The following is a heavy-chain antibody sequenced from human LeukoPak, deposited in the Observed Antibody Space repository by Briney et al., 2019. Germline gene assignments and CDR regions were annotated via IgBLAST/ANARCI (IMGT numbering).Heavy chain of an antibody. D-gene: IGHD5-18*01. J-gene: IGHJ4*02. V-gene: IGHV3-21*01. CDR1: GFTFNSYY. CDR3: ARDGDSAVATRVFDY. CDR2: ISRTTNYT. Sequence: GGSLRLSCAASGFTFNSYYMNWVRQAPGKGLEWVSSISRTTNYTYYTDSVKGRFTISRDNAKNSLYLQMNSLRVEDTAVYYCARDGDSAVATRVFDYWGQGTLVTVSS.